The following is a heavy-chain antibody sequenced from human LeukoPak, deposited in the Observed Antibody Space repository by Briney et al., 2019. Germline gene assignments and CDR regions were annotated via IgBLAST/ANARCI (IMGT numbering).Heavy chain of an antibody. D-gene: IGHD6-13*01. CDR2: ITVSDTST. CDR3: AKVGSSSWYMGDWFDP. J-gene: IGHJ5*02. CDR1: GFPLRNYA. V-gene: IGHV3-23*01. Sequence: PGGSLRLSCAASGFPLRNYAMTWVRQAPGKGLEWVSTITVSDTSTYNADSVKGRFTISRDNSKNTLYLQMNSPRAEDTAVYYCAKVGSSSWYMGDWFDPWGQGTLVTVSS.